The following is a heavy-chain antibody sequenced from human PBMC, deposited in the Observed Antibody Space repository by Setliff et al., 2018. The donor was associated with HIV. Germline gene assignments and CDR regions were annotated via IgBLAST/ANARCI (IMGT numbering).Heavy chain of an antibody. CDR3: ARGKTTGSFFDKIHAAFNV. Sequence: PSETLSLTCAAFGDSFKSAYYWGWIRQPPRKTLQWLGSVFYRGGAYYNPSFKARLTMSLDTSKNQFSLNLPSLTAADTAVYFCARGKTTGSFFDKIHAAFNVWGPGTLVTVSS. J-gene: IGHJ3*01. D-gene: IGHD4-17*01. CDR2: VFYRGGA. CDR1: GDSFKSAYY. V-gene: IGHV4-38-2*01.